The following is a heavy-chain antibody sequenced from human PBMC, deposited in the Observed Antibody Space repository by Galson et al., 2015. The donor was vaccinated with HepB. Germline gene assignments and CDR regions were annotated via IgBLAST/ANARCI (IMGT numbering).Heavy chain of an antibody. D-gene: IGHD3-9*01. CDR2: ISSSSSYI. CDR3: ARGLRYYDILTGYHQRVLDY. Sequence: SLRLSCAASGFTFSSYSMNWVRQAPGKGLEWVSSISSSSSYIYYADSVKGRFTISRDNAKNSLYLQMNSLRAEDTAVYYCARGLRYYDILTGYHQRVLDYWGQGTLVTVSS. CDR1: GFTFSSYS. J-gene: IGHJ4*02. V-gene: IGHV3-21*01.